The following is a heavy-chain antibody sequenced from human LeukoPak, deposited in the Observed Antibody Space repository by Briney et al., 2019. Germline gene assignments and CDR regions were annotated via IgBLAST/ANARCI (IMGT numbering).Heavy chain of an antibody. D-gene: IGHD3-22*01. CDR2: IYYSGCT. J-gene: IGHJ5*02. CDR3: ARVNRITMIVP. Sequence: TSETLSLTCTVSGGSISSYYWSWIRQPPGKGMEWIGYIYYSGCTNYNPSLKSRVTISVDTSKNQFSLKLSSVTAADTAVYYCARVNRITMIVPWGQGTLVTVSS. V-gene: IGHV4-59*08. CDR1: GGSISSYY.